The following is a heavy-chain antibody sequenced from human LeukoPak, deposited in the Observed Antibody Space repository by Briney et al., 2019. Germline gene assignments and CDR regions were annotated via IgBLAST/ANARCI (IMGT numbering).Heavy chain of an antibody. Sequence: ASVKVSCKVSGYTLTELSMHWVRQAPGKGLEWMGGFDPEDGETIYAQKFQGRVTMTEDTSTDTAYMELSSLRSEDTAVYYCATDWVVSRKSVRFSPEYFQHWGQGTLVTVSS. V-gene: IGHV1-24*01. CDR2: FDPEDGET. CDR3: ATDWVVSRKSVRFSPEYFQH. CDR1: GYTLTELS. J-gene: IGHJ1*01. D-gene: IGHD3-10*01.